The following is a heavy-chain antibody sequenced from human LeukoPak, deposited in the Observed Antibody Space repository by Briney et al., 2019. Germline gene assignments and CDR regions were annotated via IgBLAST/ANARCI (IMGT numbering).Heavy chain of an antibody. D-gene: IGHD6-13*01. V-gene: IGHV1-2*02. CDR3: ARGSIAAAGTLGDALDI. CDR1: RYTFTGYF. Sequence: ASVNASCKSSRYTFTGYFMHWVRRSPGQGLESMGSINPNIGGTNYAQKVQGRVTMTRDTSISTANMELSRLRSDDTAVDYCARGSIAAAGTLGDALDICGPGTMFSVSS. CDR2: INPNIGGT. J-gene: IGHJ3*02.